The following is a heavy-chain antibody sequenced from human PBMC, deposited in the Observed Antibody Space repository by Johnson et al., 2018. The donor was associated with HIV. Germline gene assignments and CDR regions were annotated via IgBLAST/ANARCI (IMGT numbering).Heavy chain of an antibody. D-gene: IGHD2-15*01. CDR2: ISSSGSTI. Sequence: QVQLVESGGGLVKPGGSLRLSCAASGFTFSDYYMSWIRKAPGKGLEWVSYISSSGSTIYYADSVKGRFTISRDNAKNSLYLQMNSLRAEDTAGYYCAKDPGGVYCSGGSCYWGAFDIWGQGTMVTVSS. V-gene: IGHV3-11*04. CDR3: AKDPGGVYCSGGSCYWGAFDI. J-gene: IGHJ3*02. CDR1: GFTFSDYY.